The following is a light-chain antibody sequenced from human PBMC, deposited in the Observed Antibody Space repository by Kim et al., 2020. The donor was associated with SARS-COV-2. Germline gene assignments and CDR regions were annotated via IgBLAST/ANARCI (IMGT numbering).Light chain of an antibody. CDR1: RLGDKY. V-gene: IGLV3-1*01. Sequence: VSPRQTASITCSGDRLGDKYACWYQQKPGQSPVLVIYQDSKRPSGIPERFSGSNSGNTATLTISGTQAMDEADYYCQAWDSSTAVFGGGTQLTVL. J-gene: IGLJ3*02. CDR2: QDS. CDR3: QAWDSSTAV.